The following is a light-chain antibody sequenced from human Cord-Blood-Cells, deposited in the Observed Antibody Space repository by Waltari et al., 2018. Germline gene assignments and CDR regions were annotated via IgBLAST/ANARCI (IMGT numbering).Light chain of an antibody. CDR2: AAS. CDR1: QSISSY. CDR3: QQRYSTPT. Sequence: DIQLTQSPSSLSASVGDRVTITCRASQSISSYLNWYQQKPGKAPKLLIYAASSLQSGFPSRFSGSGSGTDFTLTISSLQPEDFATYYCQQRYSTPTFGQGTKVEIK. V-gene: IGKV1-39*01. J-gene: IGKJ1*01.